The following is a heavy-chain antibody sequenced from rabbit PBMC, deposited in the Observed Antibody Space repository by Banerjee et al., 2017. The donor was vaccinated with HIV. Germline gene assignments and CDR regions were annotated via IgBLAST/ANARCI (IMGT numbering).Heavy chain of an antibody. CDR2: IYAGSGST. J-gene: IGHJ6*01. CDR1: GFDFSSNA. V-gene: IGHV1S47*01. CDR3: ARGDMGYSYDDYGEGYYYGMDL. Sequence: QEQLVESGGGLVQPEGSLTLTCKASGFDFSSNAMCWVRQAPGKGPEWIACIYAGSGSTYYASWAKGRFTISSHNAQNTLYLQMTSLTAADTATYFYARGDMGYSYDDYGEGYYYGMDLWGPGTLVTDS. D-gene: IGHD2-1*01.